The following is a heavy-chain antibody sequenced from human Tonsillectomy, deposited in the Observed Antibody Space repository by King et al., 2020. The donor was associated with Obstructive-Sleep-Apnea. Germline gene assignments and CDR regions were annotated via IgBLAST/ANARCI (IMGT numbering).Heavy chain of an antibody. CDR3: ARQEVTMIVVVTFDV. CDR2: IDPSDSYT. J-gene: IGHJ6*02. V-gene: IGHV5-10-1*01. Sequence: QLVQSGAEVKKPGESLRISCKGAGDSFTSYWISWVRQMPGKGLEGMGRIDPSDSYTNYRQSFQGHVTISADKSISTASLQWSSLKASDTAMYYCARQEVTMIVVVTFDVWGQGTTVTVSS. CDR1: GDSFTSYW. D-gene: IGHD3-22*01.